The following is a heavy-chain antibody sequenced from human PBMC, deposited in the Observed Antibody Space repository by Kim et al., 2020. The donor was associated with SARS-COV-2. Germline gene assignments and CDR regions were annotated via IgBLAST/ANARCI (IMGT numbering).Heavy chain of an antibody. V-gene: IGHV3-33*01. Sequence: GGSLRLSCAASGFTFSRHAMHWVRQAPGKGLEWVSYIWYDGSEAAYADSVKGRFTISRDNSKNTLYLQVNSLRSEDTAVYWCGRDGQHLAPYGLDVWGQGTTVTVSS. CDR2: IWYDGSEA. CDR1: GFTFSRHA. D-gene: IGHD2-2*01. J-gene: IGHJ6*02. CDR3: GRDGQHLAPYGLDV.